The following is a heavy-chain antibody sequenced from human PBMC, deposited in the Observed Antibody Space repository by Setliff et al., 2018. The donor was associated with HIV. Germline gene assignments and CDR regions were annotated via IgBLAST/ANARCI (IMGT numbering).Heavy chain of an antibody. CDR2: ISTTGDTT. V-gene: IGHV3-11*04. J-gene: IGHJ5*02. CDR3: ARERGAIWFGEPFDP. D-gene: IGHD3-10*01. CDR1: GFTLGDHY. Sequence: PGGSLRLSCVASGFTLGDHYMNWIRQAPGKGLEWVAYISTTGDTTYCADSVRGRFIISRDNANNSLSLQMNSLRAEDAAVYYCARERGAIWFGEPFDPWGQGTLVTVSS.